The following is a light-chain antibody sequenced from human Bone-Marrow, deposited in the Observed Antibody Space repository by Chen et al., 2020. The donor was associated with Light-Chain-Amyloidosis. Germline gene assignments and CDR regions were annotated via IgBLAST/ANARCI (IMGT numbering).Light chain of an antibody. J-gene: IGLJ1*01. CDR2: EVT. Sequence: QSALTHPASVSGSPGPSITISCTGTSSDVGVDNHVSWYQQHPDKAPKLMIYEVTNRPSWDPDRCSGSKSDNTASLTISGLQTEDEADYFCSSYTITNALVFGSGTRVTVL. CDR1: SSDVGVDNH. CDR3: SSYTITNALV. V-gene: IGLV2-14*01.